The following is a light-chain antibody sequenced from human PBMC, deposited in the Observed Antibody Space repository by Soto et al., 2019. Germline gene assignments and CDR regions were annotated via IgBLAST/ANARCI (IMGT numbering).Light chain of an antibody. J-gene: IGKJ2*01. CDR2: AAS. CDR3: PHYHNSPRT. V-gene: IGKV3-15*01. Sequence: ISMTQSPPTLSVSPGGRVTLSCEASETISADLAWYHHRPGQAPRLLIYAASTRAPGVPARFSRSGSGTDFTLAIANLQPEDFGLYYCPHYHNSPRTFGQGTKLEIK. CDR1: ETISAD.